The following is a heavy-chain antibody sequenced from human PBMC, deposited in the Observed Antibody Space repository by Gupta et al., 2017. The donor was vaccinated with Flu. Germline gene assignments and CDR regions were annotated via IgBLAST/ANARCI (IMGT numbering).Heavy chain of an antibody. Sequence: EVQLLESGGGLVQPGGSLRLSCAASGFTFSSYAMSWVRQAPGKGLEWVSAISGSGGSTYYADSVKGRFTISRDNSKNTLYLQMNSLRAEDTAVYYCAKETRIAAAGTGSYFQHWGQGTLVTVSS. J-gene: IGHJ1*01. CDR2: ISGSGGST. D-gene: IGHD6-13*01. V-gene: IGHV3-23*01. CDR1: GFTFSSYA. CDR3: AKETRIAAAGTGSYFQH.